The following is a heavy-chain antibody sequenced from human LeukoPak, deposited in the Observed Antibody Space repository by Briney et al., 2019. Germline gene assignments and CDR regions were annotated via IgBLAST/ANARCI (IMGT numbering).Heavy chain of an antibody. CDR2: IYYSGST. CDR1: GGAISYYY. D-gene: IGHD5-18*01. Sequence: SETLSLTCTVSGGAISYYYWNWIRQPPGKGLEWIGYIYYSGSTNYNPSLKSRVTISVDTSKNQFSLKLSSVTAADTAVYYCARAFPGYSLDYWGQGTLVTVSS. V-gene: IGHV4-59*01. CDR3: ARAFPGYSLDY. J-gene: IGHJ4*02.